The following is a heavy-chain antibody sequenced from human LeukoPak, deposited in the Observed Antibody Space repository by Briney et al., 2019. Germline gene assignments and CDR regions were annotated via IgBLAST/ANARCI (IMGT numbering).Heavy chain of an antibody. D-gene: IGHD3-3*01. Sequence: PSETLSLTCTVSGGSISSYYWSWIRQPAGKGLEWIGRIYTSGSSNYNPSLKSRVTMSVDTSKNQFSLKLSSVTAADTAVYYCARAPPTYYDFWSGYSPPYYYMDVWGKGTTVTVSS. V-gene: IGHV4-4*07. CDR1: GGSISSYY. CDR3: ARAPPTYYDFWSGYSPPYYYMDV. J-gene: IGHJ6*03. CDR2: IYTSGSS.